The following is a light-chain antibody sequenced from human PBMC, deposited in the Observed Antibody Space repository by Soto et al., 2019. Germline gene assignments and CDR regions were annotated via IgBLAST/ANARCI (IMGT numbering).Light chain of an antibody. J-gene: IGKJ2*01. Sequence: DIVLTQSPGTLSLSPGERATLSCRASQNVMTNSLTWYQQKPGQAPRPLIFGASNRATGIPDRFSGSGSGTDFTLTINGLEPEDFEVYYCHQFGSSPQTFGQGTKLESK. CDR2: GAS. CDR3: HQFGSSPQT. CDR1: QNVMTNS. V-gene: IGKV3-20*01.